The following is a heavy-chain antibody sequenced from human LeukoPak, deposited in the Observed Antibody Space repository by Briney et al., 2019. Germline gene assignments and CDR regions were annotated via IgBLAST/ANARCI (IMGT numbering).Heavy chain of an antibody. D-gene: IGHD3-16*01. CDR3: ARDLPVWFEGAFDI. V-gene: IGHV4-4*02. Sequence: SETLSLTCAVSGGSISSSNWWSWVRQPPGKGLEWIGEIYHSGSTNYNPSLKSRVTISVDKSKNQFSLKLSSVTAADTAVYYCARDLPVWFEGAFDIWGQGTMVTVS. CDR2: IYHSGST. CDR1: GGSISSSNW. J-gene: IGHJ3*02.